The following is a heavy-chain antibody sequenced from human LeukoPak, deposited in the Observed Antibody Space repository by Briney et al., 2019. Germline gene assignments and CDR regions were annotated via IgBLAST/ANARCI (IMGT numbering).Heavy chain of an antibody. V-gene: IGHV4-59*01. CDR3: ARDGRFTPRYYGAPRGGNWFDP. CDR2: IYYRGST. Sequence: SETLSLTCTVSGGSISSYYWSWIRQPPGKGLEWIGYIYYRGSTNYNPSLKSRVTISVETSKNQFSLKLSSVTAADTAVYYCARDGRFTPRYYGAPRGGNWFDPWGQGTLVTVSS. J-gene: IGHJ5*02. D-gene: IGHD3-3*01. CDR1: GGSISSYY.